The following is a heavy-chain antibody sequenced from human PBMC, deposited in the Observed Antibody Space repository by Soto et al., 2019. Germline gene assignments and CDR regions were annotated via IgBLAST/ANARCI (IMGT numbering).Heavy chain of an antibody. V-gene: IGHV4-34*01. CDR1: GGFVTSGSYY. J-gene: IGHJ3*02. CDR2: MSHSGGT. CDR3: ARVERGTATTVVDAFDI. Sequence: QVQLQQWGAGLLKPSETLSLTCAVYGGFVTSGSYYWSWIRQPPGKGLGWIGEMSHSGGTHFIPSLKSRVTISVDTSKNQFTLKMSSVTAADTALYYCARVERGTATTVVDAFDIWGPGTMVTVSS. D-gene: IGHD1-1*01.